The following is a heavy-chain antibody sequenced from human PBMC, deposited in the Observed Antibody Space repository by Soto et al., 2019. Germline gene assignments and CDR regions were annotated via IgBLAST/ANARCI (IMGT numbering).Heavy chain of an antibody. D-gene: IGHD2-2*01. CDR1: GGTFSSYA. CDR3: ARRRYCSSTSCYRSRYYGMDV. J-gene: IGHJ6*02. CDR2: IIPIFGTA. Sequence: SVKVSCKASGGTFSSYAISWVRQAPGQGLEWMGGIIPIFGTANYAQKFQGRVTITADESTSTAYMELSSLRSEDTAVYYCARRRYCSSTSCYRSRYYGMDVWGQGTTVTVSS. V-gene: IGHV1-69*13.